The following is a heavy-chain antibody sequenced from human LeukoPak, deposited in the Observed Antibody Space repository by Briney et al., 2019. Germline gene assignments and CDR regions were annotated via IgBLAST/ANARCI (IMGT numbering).Heavy chain of an antibody. D-gene: IGHD2/OR15-2a*01. CDR3: ASGEYDRNWSFAD. J-gene: IGHJ4*02. CDR1: GYGFTNW. Sequence: GESLKISCKGSGYGFTNWIGWVRQMPGKGLEWMGIIYPRDSDTRYSPSFQGQVAISADKSISTAYLQWSSLKASDTAVYYCASGEYDRNWSFADWGQGTLVTVSS. V-gene: IGHV5-51*01. CDR2: IYPRDSDT.